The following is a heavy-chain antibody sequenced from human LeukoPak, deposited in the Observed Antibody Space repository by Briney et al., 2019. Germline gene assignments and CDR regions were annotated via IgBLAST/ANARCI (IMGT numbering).Heavy chain of an antibody. D-gene: IGHD4-17*01. J-gene: IGHJ5*02. CDR1: GYTFTGYY. CDR2: INPNSGGT. CDR3: ARGHDYGDYGVGWFDP. Sequence: ASVKVSCKASGYTFTGYYMHWVRQAPGQGLEWMGWINPNSGGTNYAQKFQGRVTMTRDTSISTAYMELSRLRSDDTAVYYCARGHDYGDYGVGWFDPWGQGTLVTVSS. V-gene: IGHV1-2*02.